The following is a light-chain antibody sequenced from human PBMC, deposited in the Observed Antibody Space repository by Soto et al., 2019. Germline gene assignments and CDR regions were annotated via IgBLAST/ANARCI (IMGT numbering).Light chain of an antibody. CDR3: LQHNSYPQVDT. CDR1: QSVSSY. Sequence: EIVLTQSPATLSLSPGERATLSCRASQSVSSYLAWYQQKPGQAPRLLIYDASNRATGIPARFSGSGSGTDFTLTISSLEPEDFAVYYCLQHNSYPQVDTFGQGTKLEIK. J-gene: IGKJ2*01. CDR2: DAS. V-gene: IGKV3-11*01.